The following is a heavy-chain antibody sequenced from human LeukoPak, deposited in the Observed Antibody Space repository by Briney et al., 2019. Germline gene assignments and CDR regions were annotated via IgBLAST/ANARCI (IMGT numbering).Heavy chain of an antibody. D-gene: IGHD3-22*01. J-gene: IGHJ3*02. CDR2: IVVGSGNT. V-gene: IGHV1-58*02. Sequence: SVKVSCKASGFTFTSSAMQWVRQARGQRLEWIGWIVVGSGNTNYAQKFQERVTITRDMSTSTAYMELSSLRSEDTAMYYCAAGSYYDSSGYDAFDIWGQGTMVTVSS. CDR3: AAGSYYDSSGYDAFDI. CDR1: GFTFTSSA.